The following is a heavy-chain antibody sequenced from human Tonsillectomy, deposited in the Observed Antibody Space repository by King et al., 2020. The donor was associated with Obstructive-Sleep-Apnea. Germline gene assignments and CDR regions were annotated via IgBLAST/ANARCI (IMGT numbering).Heavy chain of an antibody. Sequence: VQLVESGGGLVQPGGSLRLSCAASGFTFSSYAMSWVRQAPGKGLEWVSAISGSGGSTYYAASLKGRFTISRDNTKNTLYLQMNSLRAEDTAVYYCAKGGTITMVRGVPPDYGGQGTLVTVSS. CDR3: AKGGTITMVRGVPPDY. V-gene: IGHV3-23*04. J-gene: IGHJ4*02. D-gene: IGHD3-10*01. CDR2: ISGSGGST. CDR1: GFTFSSYA.